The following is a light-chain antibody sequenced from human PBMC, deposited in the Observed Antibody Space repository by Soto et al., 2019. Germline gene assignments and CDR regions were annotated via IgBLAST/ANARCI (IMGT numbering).Light chain of an antibody. J-gene: IGKJ2*01. Sequence: TQSPSTLSASVGDRVTMTCRASQSVSSNYLAWYQQRPGQAPRVLIHGASRRAAGIPDRFSGSGSGTAFNLIITRLEPEDSAVYYCHQYDNAPQAFGQGTKVDI. CDR1: QSVSSNY. CDR2: GAS. CDR3: HQYDNAPQA. V-gene: IGKV3-20*01.